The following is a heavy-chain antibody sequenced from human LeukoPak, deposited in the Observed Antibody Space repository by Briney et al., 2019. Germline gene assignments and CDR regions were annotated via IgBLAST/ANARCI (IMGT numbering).Heavy chain of an antibody. CDR2: ISWNSGSI. Sequence: PGGSLRLSCAASGFTFDDYAMHWVRQAPGKGLEWVSGISWNSGSIGYADSVKGRFTISRDNAKNSLYLQMNSLRAEDTALYYCAKDMKPGITMIVVSDYYGMDVWGQGTAVTVSS. D-gene: IGHD3-22*01. V-gene: IGHV3-9*01. J-gene: IGHJ6*02. CDR1: GFTFDDYA. CDR3: AKDMKPGITMIVVSDYYGMDV.